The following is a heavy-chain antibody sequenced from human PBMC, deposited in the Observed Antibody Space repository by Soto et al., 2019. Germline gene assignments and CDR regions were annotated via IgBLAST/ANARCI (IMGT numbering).Heavy chain of an antibody. V-gene: IGHV4-59*08. J-gene: IGHJ4*02. Sequence: SETLSLTCTVSGGSISGYYWSWIRQPPGKGLEWIGYIYKIGNTNYNPSLKSRVTMSLDTSKSQLQMNSLQTDDTGVYYCVHESYFYSAWRWGQGTPVTVSS. CDR1: GGSISGYY. CDR2: IYKIGNT. D-gene: IGHD6-19*01. CDR3: VHESYFYSAWR.